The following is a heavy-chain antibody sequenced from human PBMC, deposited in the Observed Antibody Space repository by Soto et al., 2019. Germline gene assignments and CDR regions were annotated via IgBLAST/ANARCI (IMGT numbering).Heavy chain of an antibody. CDR3: ASRPGIAVAGDNWFDP. Sequence: EVQLVESGGGLVQPGGSLRLSCAASGFTFSSYSMNWVRQAPGKGLEWGSSISISSRTIYYADYVKGRFTISRANAKNSLCLQMNTLIADYTAGYYSASRPGIAVAGDNWFDPWRQGTLVTVFS. CDR1: GFTFSSYS. V-gene: IGHV3-48*01. D-gene: IGHD6-19*01. J-gene: IGHJ5*02. CDR2: ISISSRTI.